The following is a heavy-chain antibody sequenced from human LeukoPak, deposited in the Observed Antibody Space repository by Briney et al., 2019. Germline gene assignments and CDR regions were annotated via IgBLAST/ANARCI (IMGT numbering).Heavy chain of an antibody. CDR3: ARGGRYRNWFDP. J-gene: IGHJ5*02. V-gene: IGHV4-4*02. D-gene: IGHD3-16*01. CDR1: GDSITNDNW. Sequence: SGTLSLTCTVSGDSITNDNWWSWVRQPPGKGLEWIGEIYHSGSTYYNPSLKSRVTISVDTSKNQFSLKLSSVTAADTAVYYCARGGRYRNWFDPWGQGTLVTVSS. CDR2: IYHSGST.